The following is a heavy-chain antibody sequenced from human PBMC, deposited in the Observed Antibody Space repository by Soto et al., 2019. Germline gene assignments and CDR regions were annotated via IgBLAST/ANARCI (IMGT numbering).Heavy chain of an antibody. Sequence: EVQVVESGGGLVQPGGSLRLSCSFTFSMYSMNWVRQAPGKGLEWVASISSGGSYIKYADSVKGRFTISRDNAKNSVSLQKNSLRVDDTAVYFCTRDQGGSYASWFHPWGQGTLVTVSS. CDR2: ISSGGSYI. V-gene: IGHV3-21*01. CDR3: TRDQGGSYASWFHP. CDR1: FTFSMYS. D-gene: IGHD1-26*01. J-gene: IGHJ5*02.